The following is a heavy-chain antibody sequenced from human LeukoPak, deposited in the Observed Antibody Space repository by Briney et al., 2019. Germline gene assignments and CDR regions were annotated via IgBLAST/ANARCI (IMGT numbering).Heavy chain of an antibody. J-gene: IGHJ4*02. V-gene: IGHV3-23*01. CDR2: ISGSGGST. Sequence: GGSLRLSCAASGFTFSSYGMSWVRQAPGKGLEWVSAISGSGGSTYYADSVKGRFTISRDNSKNTLYLQMNSLRAEDTAVYYCARGPGKASFDYWGQGTLVTVSS. CDR3: ARGPGKASFDY. D-gene: IGHD3-10*01. CDR1: GFTFSSYG.